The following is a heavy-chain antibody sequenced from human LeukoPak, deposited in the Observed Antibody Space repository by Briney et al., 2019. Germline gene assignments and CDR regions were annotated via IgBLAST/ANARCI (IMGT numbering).Heavy chain of an antibody. Sequence: GGALRLSCAASGFTFSSFDMHWVRQPTGQGLEGVSTIGTASDTYYPGSVEGRFTLSRDNAKNSLYLQMNSLTAGDTAVYYCARGPPRGKYYYMDVWGKGTTVTVSS. V-gene: IGHV3-13*01. J-gene: IGHJ6*03. CDR2: IGTASDT. CDR1: GFTFSSFD. CDR3: ARGPPRGKYYYMDV. D-gene: IGHD1-1*01.